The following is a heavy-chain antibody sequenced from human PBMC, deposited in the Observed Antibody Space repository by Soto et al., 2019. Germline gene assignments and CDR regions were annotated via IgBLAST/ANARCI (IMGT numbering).Heavy chain of an antibody. V-gene: IGHV1-24*01. Sequence: QVQLVQSGAEVKKPGASVKVSCKDSGYTLTELSMHWVRQAPGKGLEWMGGFDPEDGETVYAQKFQGRGSMTEETSTDTAYMELSSLRSEDTAVYYCATTGLVWWSYFDDGGQGTLVTVSS. CDR3: ATTGLVWWSYFDD. CDR2: FDPEDGET. D-gene: IGHD2-21*01. CDR1: GYTLTELS. J-gene: IGHJ4*02.